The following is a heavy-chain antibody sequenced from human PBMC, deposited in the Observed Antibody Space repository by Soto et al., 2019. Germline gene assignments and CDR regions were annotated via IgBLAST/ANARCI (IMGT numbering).Heavy chain of an antibody. D-gene: IGHD3-22*01. CDR1: GFTFSSYE. Sequence: GGSLRLSCAASGFTFSSYEMNWVRQAPGKGLEWVSYISSSGSTIHYADSVKGRFTISRDNAKNSLYLQMNSLRAEDTAVYYCARDPDYDSSGYYYVPHFDYWGQGTLVTVSS. CDR3: ARDPDYDSSGYYYVPHFDY. CDR2: ISSSGSTI. J-gene: IGHJ4*02. V-gene: IGHV3-48*03.